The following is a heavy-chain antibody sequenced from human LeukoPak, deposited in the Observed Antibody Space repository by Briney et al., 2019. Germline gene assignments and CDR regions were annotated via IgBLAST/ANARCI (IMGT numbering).Heavy chain of an antibody. CDR2: ISISGGRT. Sequence: GGCLTLSCAASGFTFSSYAMSWLRQAPGMGLEWASGISISGGRTYYADSVKGRFTISTDNSKNTLYLQMNSLRVDDTAVYYCAKDLWFGEFAPDYRGQGALVTVSS. CDR3: AKDLWFGEFAPDY. V-gene: IGHV3-23*01. J-gene: IGHJ4*02. CDR1: GFTFSSYA. D-gene: IGHD3-10*01.